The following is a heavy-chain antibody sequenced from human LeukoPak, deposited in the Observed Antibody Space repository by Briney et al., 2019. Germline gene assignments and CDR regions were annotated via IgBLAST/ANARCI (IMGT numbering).Heavy chain of an antibody. CDR2: IYYSGST. J-gene: IGHJ4*02. Sequence: SETLSLTCTVAGGSISGYYWSWIRQPPGKGLEWIGYIYYSGSTNYNPSLKSRVTISVDTSKNQFSLKLSSVTAADTAVYYCARGGRWYNYFDYWGQGTLVTVSS. V-gene: IGHV4-59*12. CDR1: GGSISGYY. CDR3: ARGGRWYNYFDY. D-gene: IGHD4-23*01.